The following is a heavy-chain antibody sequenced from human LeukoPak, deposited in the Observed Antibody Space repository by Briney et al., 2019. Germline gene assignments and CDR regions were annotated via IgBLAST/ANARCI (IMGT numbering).Heavy chain of an antibody. D-gene: IGHD3-10*01. Sequence: GGSLRLSCAASGFTFSSYEMNWVRQAPGKGLEWVSYISSSGSTIYYADSEKGRFTISRDNARNSLYLQMNSLRAEDTAVYYCARVYGSGSFYFDYWGQGTLVTVSS. CDR2: ISSSGSTI. CDR3: ARVYGSGSFYFDY. CDR1: GFTFSSYE. V-gene: IGHV3-48*03. J-gene: IGHJ4*02.